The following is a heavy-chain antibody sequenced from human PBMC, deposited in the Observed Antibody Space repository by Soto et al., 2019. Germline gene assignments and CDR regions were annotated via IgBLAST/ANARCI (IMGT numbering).Heavy chain of an antibody. CDR1: GFTFDDYT. V-gene: IGHV3-43*01. CDR3: AKDMRRYYYYGMDV. CDR2: ISWDGGST. J-gene: IGHJ6*02. Sequence: GGSLRLSCAASGFTFDDYTMHWVRQAPGKGLEWVSLISWDGGSTYYADSVKGRFTISRDNSKNSLYLQMNSLRTEDTALYYCAKDMRRYYYYGMDVWGQGTTVTVSS.